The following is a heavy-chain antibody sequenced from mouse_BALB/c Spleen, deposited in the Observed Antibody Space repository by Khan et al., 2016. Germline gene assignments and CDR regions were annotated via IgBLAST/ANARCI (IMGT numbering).Heavy chain of an antibody. V-gene: IGHV1-80*01. Sequence: QVQLKQSGAELVRPGSSVKISCKASGFAFSSYWMNWVKQRPGKGLEWIGQIYPGDGDTNYNGKFKGKVTLTADKSSSTAYMQLSSLTSEDATVYFCARGTPFANWGQGTLVTVSA. CDR2: IYPGDGDT. CDR1: GFAFSSYW. J-gene: IGHJ3*01. CDR3: ARGTPFAN. D-gene: IGHD2-14*01.